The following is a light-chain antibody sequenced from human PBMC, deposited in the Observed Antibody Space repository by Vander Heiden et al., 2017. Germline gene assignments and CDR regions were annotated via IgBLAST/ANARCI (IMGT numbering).Light chain of an antibody. J-gene: IGLJ2*01. V-gene: IGLV3-21*02. CDR2: DDD. Sequence: YVLTQPPSVSVAPGQTATISCGGSNIRSKSVHWYQQKSGQAPVLVVYDDDDRPSGISERFSGSNSGNTATLTISRVEAGDDADYYCQVWDNGSDHVVFGGGTKLTVL. CDR1: NIRSKS. CDR3: QVWDNGSDHVV.